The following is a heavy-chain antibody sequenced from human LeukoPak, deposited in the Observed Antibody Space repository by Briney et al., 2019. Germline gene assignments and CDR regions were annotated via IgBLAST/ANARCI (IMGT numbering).Heavy chain of an antibody. CDR3: ARSSCGSTSCPFDY. Sequence: GESLKISCECSGYSFNTHWIGWVRLMPGQGLEWMGTIYPGDSDTRYSPSFQGQVTISVDKSVSTAYLQWSSLKASGTAMYYCARSSCGSTSCPFDYWGQGTLVTVSS. CDR2: IYPGDSDT. CDR1: GYSFNTHW. V-gene: IGHV5-51*01. D-gene: IGHD2-2*01. J-gene: IGHJ4*02.